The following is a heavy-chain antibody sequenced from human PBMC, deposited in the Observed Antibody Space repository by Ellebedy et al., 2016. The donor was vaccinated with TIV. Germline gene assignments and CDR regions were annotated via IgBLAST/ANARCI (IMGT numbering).Heavy chain of an antibody. CDR2: IYTSGST. J-gene: IGHJ4*02. V-gene: IGHV4-4*07. CDR3: ARGRRFGDPGEDYFDY. Sequence: SETLSLXXTVSGGSISSYYWSWIRQPAGKGLEWIGRIYTSGSTNYNPSLKSRVTMSVDTSKNQFSLKLSSVTAADTAVYYCARGRRFGDPGEDYFDYWGQGTLVTVSS. CDR1: GGSISSYY. D-gene: IGHD3-10*01.